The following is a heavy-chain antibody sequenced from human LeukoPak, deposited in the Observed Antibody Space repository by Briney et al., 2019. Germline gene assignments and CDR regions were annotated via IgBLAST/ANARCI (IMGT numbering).Heavy chain of an antibody. Sequence: SGGSLRLSCAASGFTFNNHWMHWVRQAPGKGLVWVSRINGDGSITSYADSVKGRFTISRDNSKNTLHLQMNSLRVEDTAVYYCARSNCNSCYLGVWYYFDYWGQGTLVTVSS. J-gene: IGHJ4*02. CDR2: INGDGSIT. D-gene: IGHD1/OR15-1a*01. CDR1: GFTFNNHW. V-gene: IGHV3-74*01. CDR3: ARSNCNSCYLGVWYYFDY.